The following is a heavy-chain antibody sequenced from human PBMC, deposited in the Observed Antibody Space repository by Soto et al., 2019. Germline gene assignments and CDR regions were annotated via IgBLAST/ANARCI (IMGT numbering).Heavy chain of an antibody. Sequence: SETLSLTCTVSGGSVSSGSYYWSWIRQPPGKGLEWIGYIYYSGSTNYNPSLKSRVTISVDTSKNQFSLKLSSVTAADTAVYYCARDFCSSTSCYLSLFVWGQGTTVTVSS. CDR3: ARDFCSSTSCYLSLFV. CDR1: GGSVSSGSYY. D-gene: IGHD2-2*01. V-gene: IGHV4-61*01. CDR2: IYYSGST. J-gene: IGHJ6*02.